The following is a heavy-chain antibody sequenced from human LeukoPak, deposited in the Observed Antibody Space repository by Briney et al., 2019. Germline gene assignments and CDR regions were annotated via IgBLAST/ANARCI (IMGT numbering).Heavy chain of an antibody. D-gene: IGHD3-16*01. J-gene: IGHJ4*02. CDR1: GFTVTSSY. Sequence: PGGSLRLSCAASGFTVTSSYMTWVRQAPGKGLEWVAVIWYDGSKKYYADSVKGRFTISRDNSKKSLFLQMNSLRAEDTALYYCARDVFADSSGGSFDFWGQGTLVTVSS. V-gene: IGHV3-33*08. CDR3: ARDVFADSSGGSFDF. CDR2: IWYDGSKK.